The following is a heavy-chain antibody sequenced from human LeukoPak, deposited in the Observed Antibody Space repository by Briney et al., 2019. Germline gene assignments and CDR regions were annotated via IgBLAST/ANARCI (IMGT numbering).Heavy chain of an antibody. CDR2: INPSGGST. J-gene: IGHJ4*02. CDR3: ARETLWVDSSGYYLSD. V-gene: IGHV1-46*01. D-gene: IGHD3-22*01. CDR1: GYTFTSYY. Sequence: ASVKVSCKASGYTFTSYYMHWVRQAPGQGLEWMGIINPSGGSTSYAQKFQGRVTMTRDTSTSTVYMELSSLRPEGTAVYYCARETLWVDSSGYYLSDWGQGTLVTVS.